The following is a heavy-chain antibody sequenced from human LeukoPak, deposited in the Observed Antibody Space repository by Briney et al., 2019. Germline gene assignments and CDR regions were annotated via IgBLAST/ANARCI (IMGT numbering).Heavy chain of an antibody. D-gene: IGHD2-21*01. V-gene: IGHV3-23*01. Sequence: SAISGSGGSTYYADSVKGRFTISRDNSKNTLYLQMNSLRAEDTAVYYCANLLLTSSAFDIWGQGTMVTVSS. J-gene: IGHJ3*02. CDR3: ANLLLTSSAFDI. CDR2: ISGSGGST.